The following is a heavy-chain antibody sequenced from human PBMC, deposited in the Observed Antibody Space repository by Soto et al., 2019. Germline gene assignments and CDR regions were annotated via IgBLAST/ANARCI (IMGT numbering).Heavy chain of an antibody. J-gene: IGHJ4*02. D-gene: IGHD3-16*02. CDR1: GLTFSSVW. CDR3: TTAGNYRFDY. Sequence: GGSLRLSCGVSGLTFSSVWVHWVRQAPGKGLVWVSRINTDGTTTDYADSVKGRFTISRDNARNTLYLQMNSLRDEDTAVYYCTTAGNYRFDYWGQGTQVTVSS. CDR2: INTDGTTT. V-gene: IGHV3-74*01.